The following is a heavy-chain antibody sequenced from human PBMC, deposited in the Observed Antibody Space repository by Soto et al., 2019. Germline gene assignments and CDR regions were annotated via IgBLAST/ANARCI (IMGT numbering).Heavy chain of an antibody. Sequence: GGSLRLSCAASGFTFSSSAMSCVRQAPGKGLEWVSGISGGGSNTYYADSVRGRFTISRDNSKNTLYLQMNSLRAEDTAVYHCARIDSSGWSTRYGMDVWGQGTTVTVSS. CDR3: ARIDSSGWSTRYGMDV. V-gene: IGHV3-23*01. J-gene: IGHJ6*02. CDR2: ISGGGSNT. D-gene: IGHD6-19*01. CDR1: GFTFSSSA.